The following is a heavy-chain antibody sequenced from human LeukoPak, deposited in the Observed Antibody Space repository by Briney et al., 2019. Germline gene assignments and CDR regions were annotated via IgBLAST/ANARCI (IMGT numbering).Heavy chain of an antibody. V-gene: IGHV3-23*01. CDR3: AKDSDYDILTGYYPPPDYFQH. D-gene: IGHD3-9*01. CDR2: ISGSGGST. Sequence: GGSLRLSCAASGFTFSNYAFHWVRQAPGKGLEWVSAISGSGGSTYYADSVKGRFTISRDNSKNTLYLQMNSLRAEDTAVYYCAKDSDYDILTGYYPPPDYFQHWGQGTLVTVSS. J-gene: IGHJ1*01. CDR1: GFTFSNYA.